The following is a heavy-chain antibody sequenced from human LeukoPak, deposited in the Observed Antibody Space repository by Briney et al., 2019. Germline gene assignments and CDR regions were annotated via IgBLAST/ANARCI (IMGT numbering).Heavy chain of an antibody. D-gene: IGHD7-27*01. CDR2: IHYTGAT. CDR3: ARGVLGPYYFDL. V-gene: IGHV4-34*01. Sequence: AETLSLTCAVYGGTFRGYYWSWIRQPPGRGLEWIGEIHYTGATNYKPSLKSRVTISGDPSKNQVSLRLYSVTAADTAVYYCARGVLGPYYFDLWGRGTLVTVSS. J-gene: IGHJ2*01. CDR1: GGTFRGYY.